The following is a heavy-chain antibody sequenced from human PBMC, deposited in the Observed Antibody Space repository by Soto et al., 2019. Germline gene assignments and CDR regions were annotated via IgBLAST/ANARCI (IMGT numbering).Heavy chain of an antibody. Sequence: QVTLKESGPVLVKPTETLTLTCTVSGFSLSNARMGVTWIRQPPGKALEWLAHIFSNDEKSYSTSLKSRLTISKDTSKRQVVLTMNNIDPVDTATYYCARHGRGVGARPLDYWGQGTLVTVFS. J-gene: IGHJ4*02. CDR2: IFSNDEK. D-gene: IGHD1-26*01. V-gene: IGHV2-26*01. CDR3: ARHGRGVGARPLDY. CDR1: GFSLSNARMG.